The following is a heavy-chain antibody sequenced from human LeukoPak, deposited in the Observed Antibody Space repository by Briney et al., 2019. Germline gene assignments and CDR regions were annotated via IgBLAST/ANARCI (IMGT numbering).Heavy chain of an antibody. Sequence: GGSLRLSCAASGFTFSSYAMHWVRQAPGKGLEWVAVISYDGSNKYYADSVKGRFTISRDNSKNTLYLQMNSLRAEDTAVYYCAREYNWMDFDYWGQGTLVTVSS. V-gene: IGHV3-30*04. J-gene: IGHJ4*02. D-gene: IGHD1-1*01. CDR3: AREYNWMDFDY. CDR1: GFTFSSYA. CDR2: ISYDGSNK.